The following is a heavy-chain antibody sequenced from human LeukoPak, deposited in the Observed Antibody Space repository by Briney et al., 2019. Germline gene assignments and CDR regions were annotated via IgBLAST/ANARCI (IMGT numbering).Heavy chain of an antibody. Sequence: GGSLRLSCAASGFTFDDYAMHWVRQAPEKGLEWVSLISGDGGTTYYADSMKGRFTISRDNSKNSLYLQMNSLRPEDTALYYCVNFDGGNSHYWGQGTLVTVSS. CDR1: GFTFDDYA. J-gene: IGHJ4*02. D-gene: IGHD4-23*01. V-gene: IGHV3-43*02. CDR3: VNFDGGNSHY. CDR2: ISGDGGTT.